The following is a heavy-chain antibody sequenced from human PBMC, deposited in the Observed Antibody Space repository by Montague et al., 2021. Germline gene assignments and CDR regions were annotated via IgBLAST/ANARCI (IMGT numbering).Heavy chain of an antibody. D-gene: IGHD2-15*01. Sequence: SETLSLTCTVSGGSISSASYYWGWIRQPPGKGLEFIGVIYNNGTTYHNPSLKSRVTVSMDTSKNQFSLKLSSVTAADTAVYYCARSLYCRGGSCYSGFDPWGQGTLVTASS. CDR3: ARSLYCRGGSCYSGFDP. CDR2: IYNNGTT. V-gene: IGHV4-39*01. J-gene: IGHJ5*02. CDR1: GGSISSASYY.